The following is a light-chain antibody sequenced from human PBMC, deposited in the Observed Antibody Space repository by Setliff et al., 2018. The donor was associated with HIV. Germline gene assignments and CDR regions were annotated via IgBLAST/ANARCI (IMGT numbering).Light chain of an antibody. J-gene: IGLJ1*01. CDR1: SSDVGGYSL. Sequence: QSALASPAPVSGSPGQSTTISCTGASSDVGGYSLVSWFQQHPGEAPTLMLYEVSKRPSGVSNRFSGAKSGNTASLTISGLRAEDEADDYCCSYVRGATYVFGTGTKGTVL. CDR3: CSYVRGATYV. V-gene: IGLV2-23*02. CDR2: EVS.